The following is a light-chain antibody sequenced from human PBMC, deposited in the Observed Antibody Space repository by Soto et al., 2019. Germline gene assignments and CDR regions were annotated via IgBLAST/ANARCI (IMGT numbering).Light chain of an antibody. CDR2: EGS. J-gene: IGLJ3*02. CDR1: SSDVGGYNL. Sequence: QSVLTQPASVSGSPGQSITISCTGTSSDVGGYNLVSWYQQHPGKAPQVRIYEGSKRPSGVSNRFSASKSGNTASLTISGLQAEDEADYYCCSYAGSSTWVFGGGTQLTVL. CDR3: CSYAGSSTWV. V-gene: IGLV2-23*01.